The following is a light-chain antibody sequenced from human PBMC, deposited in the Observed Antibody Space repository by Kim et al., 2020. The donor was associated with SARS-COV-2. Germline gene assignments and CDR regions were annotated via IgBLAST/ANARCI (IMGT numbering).Light chain of an antibody. CDR1: QGITTS. V-gene: IGKV1-16*02. CDR2: AAS. CDR3: QQYYNYPLT. J-gene: IGKJ4*01. Sequence: DIQMTQSPSSLSASVGDRVTITCRASQGITTSLAWVQQKPGKAPKSLIYAASNLQSGVPSKFSGSGSGTDFTLTINTLQPEDFATYNCQQYYNYPLTFGGGTKVDIK.